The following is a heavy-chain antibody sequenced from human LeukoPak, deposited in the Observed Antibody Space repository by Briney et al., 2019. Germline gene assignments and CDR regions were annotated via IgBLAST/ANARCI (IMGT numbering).Heavy chain of an antibody. D-gene: IGHD6-19*01. V-gene: IGHV3-30*04. CDR3: ARDRGSGWTFDY. J-gene: IGHJ4*02. Sequence: GGSLRLSCAASGFTFSSYAMHWVRQAPGKGLEWVAVISYDGSNKYYADSVKGRFTISRDNSKNTLYLQMNSLRAEDTAVYYCARDRGSGWTFDYWGQGTLVTVSS. CDR1: GFTFSSYA. CDR2: ISYDGSNK.